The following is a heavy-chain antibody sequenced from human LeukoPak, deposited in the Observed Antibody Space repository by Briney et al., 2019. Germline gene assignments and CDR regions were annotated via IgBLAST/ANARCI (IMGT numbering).Heavy chain of an antibody. Sequence: GASVKVSCKASGGTFSSYATSWVRQAPGQGLEWMGRIIPILGIANYAQKFQGRVTITADKSTSTAYMELSSLRSEDTAVYYCARAPREGALDYWGQGTLVTVSS. J-gene: IGHJ4*02. V-gene: IGHV1-69*04. CDR2: IIPILGIA. D-gene: IGHD1-26*01. CDR3: ARAPREGALDY. CDR1: GGTFSSYA.